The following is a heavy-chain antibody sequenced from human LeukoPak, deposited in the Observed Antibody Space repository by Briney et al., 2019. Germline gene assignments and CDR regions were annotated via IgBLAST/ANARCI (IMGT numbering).Heavy chain of an antibody. CDR1: GFTVSSNY. Sequence: GGSLRLSRAASGFTVSSNYMSWVRQAPGKGLEWVSVIYSGGSTYYADSVKGRFTISRDNSKNTLYLQMNSLRAEDTAVYYCARESLPAWFDPWGQGTLVTVSS. CDR3: ARESLPAWFDP. J-gene: IGHJ5*02. V-gene: IGHV3-53*01. CDR2: IYSGGST.